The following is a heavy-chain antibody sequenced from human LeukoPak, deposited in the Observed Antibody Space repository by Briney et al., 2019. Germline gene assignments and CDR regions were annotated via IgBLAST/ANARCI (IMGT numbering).Heavy chain of an antibody. J-gene: IGHJ2*01. CDR3: ARGRRDPL. Sequence: SETLSLTCAVYGGSFSGYYWSWIRQPPGKGLEWIGEINHSGSTNYNPSLKSRVTMSLDMSNNQLSLKLSSVTAADTAVYYCARGRRDPLWGRGALVTVSS. CDR2: INHSGST. D-gene: IGHD5-24*01. CDR1: GGSFSGYY. V-gene: IGHV4-34*01.